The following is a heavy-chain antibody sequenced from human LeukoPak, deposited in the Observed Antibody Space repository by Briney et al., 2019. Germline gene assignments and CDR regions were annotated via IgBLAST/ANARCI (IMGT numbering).Heavy chain of an antibody. Sequence: SETLSLTCAVYGGSFSGYYWSWIRQPPGKGLEWIGEINHSGSTNYNPSLKSRVTISVDTSKNQFSLKLSSATAADTAVYYCARGGGPGDYWGQGTLVTVSS. J-gene: IGHJ4*02. CDR1: GGSFSGYY. V-gene: IGHV4-34*01. CDR3: ARGGGPGDY. CDR2: INHSGST. D-gene: IGHD2-2*01.